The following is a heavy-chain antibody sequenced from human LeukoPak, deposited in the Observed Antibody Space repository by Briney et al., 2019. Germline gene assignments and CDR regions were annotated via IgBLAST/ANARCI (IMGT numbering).Heavy chain of an antibody. D-gene: IGHD3-10*01. V-gene: IGHV1-2*06. CDR1: GYTFTGYY. J-gene: IGHJ3*02. CDR3: ARVITMVRGVIGNDAFDI. CDR2: INPNSGGT. Sequence: GASVKVSCKAFGYTFTGYYMHWVRQAPGQGLERMGRINPNSGGTNYAQKFQGRVTMTRDTSISTAYMELSRLRSDDTAVYYCARVITMVRGVIGNDAFDIWGQGTMVTVSS.